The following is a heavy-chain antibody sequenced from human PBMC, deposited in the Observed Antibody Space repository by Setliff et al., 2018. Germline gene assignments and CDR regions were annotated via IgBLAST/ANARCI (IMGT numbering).Heavy chain of an antibody. D-gene: IGHD6-13*01. J-gene: IGHJ4*02. CDR3: ARGIAAVGTSYYFDY. V-gene: IGHV1-18*01. CDR1: GYTFTSYG. Sequence: ASVKVSCKASGYTFTSYGINWVRQAPRQGLEWMGWISIYNGNTNYAQKLQGRVTMTTDTSTSTAYMELRSLRSDDTAVYYCARGIAAVGTSYYFDYWSQGTLVTVSS. CDR2: ISIYNGNT.